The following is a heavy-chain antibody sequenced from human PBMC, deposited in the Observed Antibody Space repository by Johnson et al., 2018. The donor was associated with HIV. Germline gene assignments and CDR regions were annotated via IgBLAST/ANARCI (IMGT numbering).Heavy chain of an antibody. J-gene: IGHJ3*02. CDR3: PVDTEAFDI. D-gene: IGHD1-14*01. V-gene: IGHV3-30*02. CDR1: GFTFSSYG. Sequence: QVQLVESGGGVVQPGRSLRLSCAVSGFTFSSYGMHWVRQAPGKGLEWVAFIRYDGSNKYYADSVKGRFTISRDNSKNTLYLQMNSLRAEDTAVDYCPVDTEAFDIWGQGTMVTVSS. CDR2: IRYDGSNK.